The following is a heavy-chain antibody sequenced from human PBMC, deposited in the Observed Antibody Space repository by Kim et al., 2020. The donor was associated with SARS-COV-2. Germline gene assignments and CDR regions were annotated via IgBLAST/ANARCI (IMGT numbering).Heavy chain of an antibody. Sequence: SETLSLTCTVSGGSISSYYWSWIRQPPGKGLEWIGYIYYSGSTNYNPSLKSRVTISVDTSKNQFSLKLSSVTAVDTAAYYCATDYYGSGRDPAFDYWGQG. CDR1: GGSISSYY. CDR2: IYYSGST. V-gene: IGHV4-59*01. CDR3: ATDYYGSGRDPAFDY. J-gene: IGHJ4*02. D-gene: IGHD3-10*01.